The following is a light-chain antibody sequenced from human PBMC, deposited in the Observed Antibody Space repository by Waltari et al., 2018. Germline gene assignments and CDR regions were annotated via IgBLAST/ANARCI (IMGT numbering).Light chain of an antibody. CDR3: QQYNNWPQT. Sequence: ETVMTQSPATLSVSPGERATLSCRASQSVSSNLDWYQQKPGQAPRLLIYGASNRATGIPARFSGSGSGTEFTLTISSLQSEDFAVYYCQQYNNWPQTFGQGTKVEIK. CDR2: GAS. J-gene: IGKJ1*01. V-gene: IGKV3-15*01. CDR1: QSVSSN.